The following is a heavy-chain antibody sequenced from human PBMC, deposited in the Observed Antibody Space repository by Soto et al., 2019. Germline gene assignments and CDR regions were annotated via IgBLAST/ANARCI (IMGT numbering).Heavy chain of an antibody. Sequence: QVQLVQSGAEVKKPGSSVKVSCKASGGAFSDYAFSWVRQAPGQGLEWLGGIMPIFRAPDYAQKFQGRVTITADEFTRTAYMEMSSLRSEDTDVYYCASWLKGPDIGHYYYGMDVWGQGTTVTVS. CDR2: IMPIFRAP. V-gene: IGHV1-69*12. CDR1: GGAFSDYA. D-gene: IGHD2-15*01. J-gene: IGHJ6*02. CDR3: ASWLKGPDIGHYYYGMDV.